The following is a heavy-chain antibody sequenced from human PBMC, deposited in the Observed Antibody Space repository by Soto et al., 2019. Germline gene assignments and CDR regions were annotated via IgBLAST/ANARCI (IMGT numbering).Heavy chain of an antibody. CDR1: GGSVSSGSYY. V-gene: IGHV4-61*01. CDR2: IYYSGST. Sequence: SETLSLTCTVSGGSVSSGSYYWSWIRQPPGKGLEWIGYIYYSGSTNYNPSLKSRVTISVDTSKNQFSLKLSSVTAADTAVYYCARARGSSSPWYYYYGMDVWAKGPRSQS. CDR3: ARARGSSSPWYYYYGMDV. J-gene: IGHJ6*02. D-gene: IGHD6-6*01.